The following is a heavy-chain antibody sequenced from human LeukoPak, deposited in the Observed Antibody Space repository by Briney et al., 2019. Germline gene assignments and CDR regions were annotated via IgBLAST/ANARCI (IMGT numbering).Heavy chain of an antibody. CDR3: ARSGSYPNFYFDY. Sequence: SVKASCKASGGTFTNYAISWVRQAPGQGLEWMGRIIPIFGTADYAQKFLGRVTVTTDESTSTAYMELSRLRSEDTAVYYCARSGSYPNFYFDYWGQGTLVTVSS. CDR1: GGTFTNYA. D-gene: IGHD1-26*01. J-gene: IGHJ4*02. CDR2: IIPIFGTA. V-gene: IGHV1-69*05.